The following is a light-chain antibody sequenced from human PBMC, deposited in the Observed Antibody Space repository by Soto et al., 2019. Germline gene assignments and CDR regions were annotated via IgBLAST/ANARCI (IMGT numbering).Light chain of an antibody. Sequence: EIVLTQSPATLSLSPGERATLSCRASQRVSSYLAWYQQKPGQAPRLLIYDASNRATGIPARFSGSGSGTDFTLTISSREPEDFAFYYCQHRSNWPTSITFGQGTRLASK. CDR3: QHRSNWPTSIT. J-gene: IGKJ5*01. CDR1: QRVSSY. V-gene: IGKV3-11*01. CDR2: DAS.